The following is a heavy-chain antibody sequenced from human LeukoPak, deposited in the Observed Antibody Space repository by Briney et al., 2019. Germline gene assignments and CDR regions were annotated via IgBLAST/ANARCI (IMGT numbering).Heavy chain of an antibody. J-gene: IGHJ5*02. V-gene: IGHV1-69*05. CDR3: ARDRGGDVTMVRGVIPNWFDP. D-gene: IGHD3-10*01. CDR2: IIPIFGTA. CDR1: GGTFSSYA. Sequence: SVKVSCKASGGTFSSYAISWVRQAPGQGLEWMGGIIPIFGTANYAQKFQGRVTITTDESTSTAYMELSSLRSEDTAVYYCARDRGGDVTMVRGVIPNWFDPWGQGTLVTVSS.